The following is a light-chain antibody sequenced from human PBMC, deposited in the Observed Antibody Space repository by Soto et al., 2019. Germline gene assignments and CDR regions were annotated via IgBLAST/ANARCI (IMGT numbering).Light chain of an antibody. Sequence: IQMTQPPSSVSASVGDRVTITCRASQGISSYLAWYQQKPGKAPKLLIYAASTLQSGVPSRFSGSGSGTDFTLTISCLQSEDFATYYCQQYYSYPRTFGQGTKVDI. CDR2: AAS. CDR3: QQYYSYPRT. CDR1: QGISSY. J-gene: IGKJ1*01. V-gene: IGKV1-8*01.